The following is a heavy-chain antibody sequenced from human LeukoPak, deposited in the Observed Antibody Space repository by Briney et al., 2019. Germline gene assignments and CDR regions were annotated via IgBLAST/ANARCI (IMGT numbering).Heavy chain of an antibody. CDR1: GGSFSGYY. V-gene: IGHV4-34*01. CDR2: INHSGST. Sequence: SETLSLTCAVYGGSFSGYYWSWIRQPPGKGLEWIGEINHSGSTNYNPSLKSRVTISVDTSKSQFSLKLSSVTAADTAVYYCARSAMPPSRTTSRSNWFDPWGQGTLVTVSS. D-gene: IGHD2-2*01. J-gene: IGHJ5*02. CDR3: ARSAMPPSRTTSRSNWFDP.